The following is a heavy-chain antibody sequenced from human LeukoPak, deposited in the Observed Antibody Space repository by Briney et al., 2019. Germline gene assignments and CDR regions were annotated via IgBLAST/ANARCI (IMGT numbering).Heavy chain of an antibody. CDR1: GFTFSSYG. CDR3: AKDQYYYDSSGGLDY. Sequence: GGSLRLSCAASGFTFSSYGMHWVRQAPGKGLEWVAFIRYDGSNKYYADSVKGRFTISRDNSKNTLYLQMNSLRAEDTAVYYCAKDQYYYDSSGGLDYWGQGTLVTVSS. D-gene: IGHD3-22*01. V-gene: IGHV3-30*02. J-gene: IGHJ4*02. CDR2: IRYDGSNK.